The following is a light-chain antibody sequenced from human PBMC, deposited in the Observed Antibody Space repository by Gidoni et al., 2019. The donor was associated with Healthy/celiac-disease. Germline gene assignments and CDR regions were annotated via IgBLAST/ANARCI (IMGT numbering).Light chain of an antibody. J-gene: IGKJ4*01. CDR3: QQYGSSPRALT. CDR1: QSVSSSY. V-gene: IGKV3-20*01. Sequence: IVFTQSPGPLSLSPGERATLSCRASQSVSSSYLAWYQQKPGQAPRLPIYGASSRATGIPDRFSGSGSGTDFTLTISRLEPEDFAVYYCQQYGSSPRALTFGGGTKVEIK. CDR2: GAS.